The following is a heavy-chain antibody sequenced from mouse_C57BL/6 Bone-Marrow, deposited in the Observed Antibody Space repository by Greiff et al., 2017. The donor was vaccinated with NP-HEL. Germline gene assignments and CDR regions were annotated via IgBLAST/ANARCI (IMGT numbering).Heavy chain of an antibody. Sequence: EVKLVESGGDLVKPGGSLKLSCAASGFTFGSYGMSWVRQTPDKRLEWVATISSGGSYTYYPDSVKGRFTISRDNAKNTLYLQMSSLKSEDTAMYYCASVLRWGFAYWGQGTLVTVSA. CDR3: ASVLRWGFAY. V-gene: IGHV5-6*02. J-gene: IGHJ3*01. CDR1: GFTFGSYG. CDR2: ISSGGSYT. D-gene: IGHD1-1*01.